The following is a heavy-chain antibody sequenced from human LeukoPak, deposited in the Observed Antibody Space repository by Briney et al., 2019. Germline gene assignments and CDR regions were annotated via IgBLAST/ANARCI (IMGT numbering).Heavy chain of an antibody. V-gene: IGHV3-33*01. Sequence: GGSLRLSCAASGFTFSSYGMHWVRQAPGKGLEWVAVIWYDGSNKYYADSVKGRFTISRDNSKNTLYLQMNSLRAEDTAVHYCAREREAINFDHWGQGTLVTVSS. CDR3: AREREAINFDH. CDR2: IWYDGSNK. CDR1: GFTFSSYG. D-gene: IGHD5-12*01. J-gene: IGHJ4*02.